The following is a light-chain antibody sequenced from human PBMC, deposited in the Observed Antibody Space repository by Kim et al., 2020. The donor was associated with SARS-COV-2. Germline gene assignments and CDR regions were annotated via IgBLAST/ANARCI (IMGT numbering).Light chain of an antibody. CDR3: QQYNNWPPLT. J-gene: IGKJ4*01. Sequence: SPGERATLSCRASRSVSSHLAWYQQKPGQAPRLLIYGASTRATGIPARFSGSGSGTEFTLTISSLQSEDFAVYYCQQYNNWPPLTFGGGTKVDIK. CDR2: GAS. CDR1: RSVSSH. V-gene: IGKV3-15*01.